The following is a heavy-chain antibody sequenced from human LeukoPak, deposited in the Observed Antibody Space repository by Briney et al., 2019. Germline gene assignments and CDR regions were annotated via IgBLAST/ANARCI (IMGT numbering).Heavy chain of an antibody. Sequence: SETLSLTCTVSGGSISSYYWSWIRQPAGKGLEWIGRIYTSGSTNYNPSLKSRVTMSVDTSKNQFSLKLSSVTAADTAVYYCARDQRVGATSSFDIWGQGTMVTVSS. CDR2: IYTSGST. CDR3: ARDQRVGATSSFDI. D-gene: IGHD1-26*01. V-gene: IGHV4-4*07. CDR1: GGSISSYY. J-gene: IGHJ3*02.